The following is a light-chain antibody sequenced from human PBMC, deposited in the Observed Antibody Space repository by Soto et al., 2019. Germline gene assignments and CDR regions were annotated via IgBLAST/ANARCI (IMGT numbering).Light chain of an antibody. Sequence: QSVLTQPASVSGSPGQSITISCTGTSSDVGGYNHVSWYQQHPGKAPKLMIYEVTNRPSGVSHRFSGSKSGNTASLIISGLQAEDEADYYCSSYTPSSSYVFGTGTKLTVL. CDR2: EVT. CDR1: SSDVGGYNH. CDR3: SSYTPSSSYV. J-gene: IGLJ1*01. V-gene: IGLV2-14*01.